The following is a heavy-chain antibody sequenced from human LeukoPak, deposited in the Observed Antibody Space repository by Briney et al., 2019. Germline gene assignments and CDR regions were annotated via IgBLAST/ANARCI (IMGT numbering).Heavy chain of an antibody. D-gene: IGHD6-19*01. CDR1: GGSISSYY. CDR2: IYTSGSA. Sequence: PSETLSLTCTVSGGSISSYYWSWIRQPAGKGLEWTGRIYTSGSANYNPSLKSRVTMSVDTSKNQFSLKLSSVTAADTAVYYCARDRTSGWYGGYYFDYWGPGTLVTVSS. V-gene: IGHV4-4*07. CDR3: ARDRTSGWYGGYYFDY. J-gene: IGHJ4*02.